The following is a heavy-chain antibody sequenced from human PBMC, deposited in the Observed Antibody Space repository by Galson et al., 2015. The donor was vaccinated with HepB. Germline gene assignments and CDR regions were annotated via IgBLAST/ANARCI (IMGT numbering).Heavy chain of an antibody. Sequence: SVKVSCKASGYTFTSYAMHWVRQAPGQRLEWMGWINAGNGNTKYSQKFQGRVTITRDTSASTAYMELSSLRSEDTAVYYCARDELELSGYYGMDVWGQGTTVTVSS. CDR2: INAGNGNT. D-gene: IGHD1-7*01. CDR3: ARDELELSGYYGMDV. J-gene: IGHJ6*02. CDR1: GYTFTSYA. V-gene: IGHV1-3*01.